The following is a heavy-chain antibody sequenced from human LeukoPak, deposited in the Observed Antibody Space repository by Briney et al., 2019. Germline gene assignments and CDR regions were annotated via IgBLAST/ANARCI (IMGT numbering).Heavy chain of an antibody. V-gene: IGHV4-34*01. D-gene: IGHD4-23*01. CDR2: INHSGNI. CDR1: GGSFSDFY. J-gene: IGHJ4*02. Sequence: SVTLSLTCAVFGGSFSDFYWTWIRQSPGRGLEWIGEINHSGNINSNPSLKSRVTISVDTSKNQFSLKLSSVTAADTAVYYCARDGYGGNFDYWGQGTLVTVSS. CDR3: ARDGYGGNFDY.